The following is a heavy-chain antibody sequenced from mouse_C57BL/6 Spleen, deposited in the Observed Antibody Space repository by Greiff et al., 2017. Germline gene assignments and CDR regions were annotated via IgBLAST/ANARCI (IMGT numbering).Heavy chain of an antibody. V-gene: IGHV1-42*01. Sequence: VQLQQSGPELVKPGASVKISCKASGYSFTGYYMNWVKQSPEKSLEWIGEINPSTGGTTYKEKFKAKATLTVDKSASTAYMQLKSLTSEDSAVYYCARDYDGNYDYLDYWGQGITLTVSS. D-gene: IGHD2-1*01. J-gene: IGHJ2*01. CDR3: ARDYDGNYDYLDY. CDR2: INPSTGGT. CDR1: GYSFTGYY.